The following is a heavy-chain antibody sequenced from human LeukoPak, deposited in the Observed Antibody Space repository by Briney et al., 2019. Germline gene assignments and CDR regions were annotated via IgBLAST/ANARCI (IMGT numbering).Heavy chain of an antibody. CDR3: ARGRYIEL. J-gene: IGHJ2*01. CDR2: IYSSGST. V-gene: IGHV4-59*11. CDR1: GGSISGHY. Sequence: SETLSLTCAVSGGSISGHYCSWIRQPPGKGLEWLGCIYSSGSTNYNPSLESRVTMSVDTSKNQFSLKLSSVAAADTAVYYCARGRYIELWGRGTLVTVSS. D-gene: IGHD1-14*01.